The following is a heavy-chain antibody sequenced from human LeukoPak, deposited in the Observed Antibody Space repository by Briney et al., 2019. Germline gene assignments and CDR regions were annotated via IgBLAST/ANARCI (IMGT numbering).Heavy chain of an antibody. J-gene: IGHJ4*02. V-gene: IGHV1-46*01. CDR1: GYTFTSYY. Sequence: ASVKVSCKASGYTFTSYYMRWVRQAPGQGLEWMGIINPSGGSTSYAQKFQGRVTMTRDTSTSTVYMELSSLRSEDTAVYYCARGRITMIVVVTYFDYWGQGTLVTVSS. CDR2: INPSGGST. D-gene: IGHD3-22*01. CDR3: ARGRITMIVVVTYFDY.